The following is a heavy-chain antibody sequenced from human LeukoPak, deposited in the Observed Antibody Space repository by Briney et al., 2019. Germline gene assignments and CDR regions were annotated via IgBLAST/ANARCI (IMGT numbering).Heavy chain of an antibody. CDR1: GFTFSNYG. CDR2: IWYDGSNK. Sequence: GGSLRLSCAASGFTFSNYGMHWVHQAPGKGLEWVGLIWYDGSNKYYTDSVKDRFTISRDNSKNTLYLLMSSLRAEDTAVYYCAREYVGNVYYFDYWGQGTLVTVSS. CDR3: AREYVGNVYYFDY. D-gene: IGHD4-23*01. V-gene: IGHV3-33*01. J-gene: IGHJ4*02.